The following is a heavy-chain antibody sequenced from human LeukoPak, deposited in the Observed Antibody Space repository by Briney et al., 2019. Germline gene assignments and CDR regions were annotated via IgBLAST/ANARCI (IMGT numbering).Heavy chain of an antibody. J-gene: IGHJ4*02. Sequence: GGSLRLSCTASGFTFNFYAIHWVRQAPGKGLEWVAVISSDGSNGYYADSVKGRFTISRDNSKNTLYLQMNSLRVEDTAVYYCAREVGKRDFDYWGQGTLVTVSS. CDR3: AREVGKRDFDY. V-gene: IGHV3-30*04. CDR1: GFTFNFYA. D-gene: IGHD1-26*01. CDR2: ISSDGSNG.